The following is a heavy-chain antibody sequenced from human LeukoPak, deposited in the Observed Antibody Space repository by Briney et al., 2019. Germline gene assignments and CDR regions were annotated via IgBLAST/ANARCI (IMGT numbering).Heavy chain of an antibody. CDR1: GFTFRNFA. D-gene: IGHD1-26*01. Sequence: TGGSLRLSCAASGFTFRNFAMSWVRQAPGKGLEWVSGISGSGGSTSHAESVEGRFTISRDNSRNTLYLQMNSLRAEDTAVYYCAKDGYSEAYWGQGTLVTVSS. V-gene: IGHV3-23*01. CDR3: AKDGYSEAY. J-gene: IGHJ4*02. CDR2: ISGSGGST.